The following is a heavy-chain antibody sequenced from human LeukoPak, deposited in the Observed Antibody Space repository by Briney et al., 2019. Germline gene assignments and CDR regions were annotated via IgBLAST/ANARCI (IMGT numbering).Heavy chain of an antibody. CDR1: GFTFNNYW. D-gene: IGHD3-22*01. Sequence: PGGSLRLSCAASGFTFNNYWMHWVRQAPGKGLVWVSGINSDGSSATYADSVKGRFTISRDNAKNTLYLEMNSLRAEDMAVYYCAIGVVITIAFDNWGQGTLVTVSS. J-gene: IGHJ4*02. CDR3: AIGVVITIAFDN. CDR2: INSDGSSA. V-gene: IGHV3-74*01.